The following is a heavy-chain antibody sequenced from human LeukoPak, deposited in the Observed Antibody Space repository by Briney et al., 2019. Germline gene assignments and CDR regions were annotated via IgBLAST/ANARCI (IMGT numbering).Heavy chain of an antibody. J-gene: IGHJ5*02. CDR2: ISGDGGST. CDR3: VKSPWAYKWFDP. V-gene: IGHV3-23*01. Sequence: PGGSLRLSCAASGFTFSSYAMSWVRQAPGKGLEWVSAISGDGGSTYYADSVKGRFTISRDNSKNTLYLQMNSLRAEDTAVYYCVKSPWAYKWFDPWGQGTLVTVSS. CDR1: GFTFSSYA. D-gene: IGHD1-14*01.